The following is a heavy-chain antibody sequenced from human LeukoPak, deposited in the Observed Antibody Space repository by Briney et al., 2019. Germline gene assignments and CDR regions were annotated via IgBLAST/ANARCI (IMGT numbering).Heavy chain of an antibody. CDR1: GGSFSGYY. J-gene: IGHJ4*02. D-gene: IGHD3-10*01. V-gene: IGHV4-34*01. CDR2: INHSGST. CDR3: AREGYYGSGRLTDF. Sequence: KYSETLSLTCAVYGGSFSGYYWSWIRQPPGKGLEWIGEINHSGSTNYNPSLKSRVTISVDTSKNQFSLKLSSVTAADTAVYYCAREGYYGSGRLTDFWGQGTLVTVSS.